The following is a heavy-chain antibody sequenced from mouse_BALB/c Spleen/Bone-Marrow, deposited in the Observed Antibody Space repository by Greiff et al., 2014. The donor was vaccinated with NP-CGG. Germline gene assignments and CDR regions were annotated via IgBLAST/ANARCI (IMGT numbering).Heavy chain of an antibody. CDR3: AKYKLGTYFDY. Sequence: VTLKEPXAELVKSGASVRLSCTASGFNIKDTYMDWVKQRPERGLEWIGRIDPANGNTKYDPKFQGKATITADTSSNPAYLQLSSLTAEDTAVYYCAKYKLGTYFDYWGQGTPLTVSS. CDR2: IDPANGNT. V-gene: IGHV14-3*02. J-gene: IGHJ2*01. D-gene: IGHD3-3*01. CDR1: GFNIKDTY.